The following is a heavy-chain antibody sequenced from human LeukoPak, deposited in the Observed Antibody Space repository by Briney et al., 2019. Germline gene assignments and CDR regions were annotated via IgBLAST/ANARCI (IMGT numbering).Heavy chain of an antibody. CDR1: GFTFSSYS. V-gene: IGHV3-21*01. J-gene: IGHJ4*02. CDR3: ARDWAVVAPLADFDY. Sequence: GGSLRLSCAASGFTFSSYSMNWVRQAPGKGLEWVSSISSSSSYIYYADSVKGRFTISRDNAKNSLYLQMNSLRAEDTAVYYCARDWAVVAPLADFDYWGQGTLVTVSS. D-gene: IGHD3-22*01. CDR2: ISSSSSYI.